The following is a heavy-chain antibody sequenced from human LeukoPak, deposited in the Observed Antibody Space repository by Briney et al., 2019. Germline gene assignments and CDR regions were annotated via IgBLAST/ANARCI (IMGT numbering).Heavy chain of an antibody. D-gene: IGHD2-2*01. CDR3: ARRVPAAIYYFDY. CDR2: ISADNGNT. Sequence: GASVTVSYKASGYTFTIYGISWVPQAPGQGLEWKRWISADNGNTNYAQKLQGRVTMTTDTSTSTAYMELRSLRSDDTSVYYCARRVPAAIYYFDYWGQGTLVTVSS. CDR1: GYTFTIYG. J-gene: IGHJ4*02. V-gene: IGHV1-18*01.